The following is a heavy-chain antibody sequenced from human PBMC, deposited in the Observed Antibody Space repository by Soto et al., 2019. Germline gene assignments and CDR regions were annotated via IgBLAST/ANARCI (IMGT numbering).Heavy chain of an antibody. V-gene: IGHV3-48*03. Sequence: EVQLVESGGGLVQPGGSLRLSCAASGFTFSSYEMNWVRQAPGKGLEWVSYISSSGSTIYYEDSVKGRFTISRDNVKKSLFLEMNSLRAEDTAVYYCARDGGLDYYYGMDVWGQGTMVTVSS. CDR2: ISSSGSTI. D-gene: IGHD3-3*01. J-gene: IGHJ6*02. CDR1: GFTFSSYE. CDR3: ARDGGLDYYYGMDV.